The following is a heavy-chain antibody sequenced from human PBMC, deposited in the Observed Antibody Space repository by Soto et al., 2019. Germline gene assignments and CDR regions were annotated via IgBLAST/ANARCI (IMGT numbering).Heavy chain of an antibody. CDR3: AKDNGPPGTSDWYFDV. Sequence: EVQLLESGGGLLQPGGSLRLSCAASGFTFRSYAMSWVRQAPGKGLEWVSGISRTGGSTYYADPVKGRLTISRDISKNLLYLQMNSLRAEDTALYYCAKDNGPPGTSDWYFDVWGRGTLVSVSS. CDR1: GFTFRSYA. D-gene: IGHD2-8*01. J-gene: IGHJ2*01. CDR2: ISRTGGST. V-gene: IGHV3-23*01.